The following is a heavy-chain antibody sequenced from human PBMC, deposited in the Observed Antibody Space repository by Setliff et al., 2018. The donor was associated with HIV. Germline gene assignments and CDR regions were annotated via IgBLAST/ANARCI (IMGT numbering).Heavy chain of an antibody. Sequence: ASVKVSCKTSAYTFNSYYMHWIRQAPGQGLEWMGLIGPSGSSTTYAQNFQGRVTMSRDTPTNTVHMELSSLRSEDTAVYYCARDHIAARSVDYWGQGTLVTVSS. CDR2: IGPSGSST. D-gene: IGHD6-6*01. CDR3: ARDHIAARSVDY. CDR1: AYTFNSYY. V-gene: IGHV1-46*02. J-gene: IGHJ4*02.